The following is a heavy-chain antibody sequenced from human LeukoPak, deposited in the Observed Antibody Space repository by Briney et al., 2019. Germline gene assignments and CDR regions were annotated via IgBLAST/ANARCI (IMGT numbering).Heavy chain of an antibody. CDR3: ARVTYSGSYRRVLGYAFDI. V-gene: IGHV1-2*02. Sequence: ASVKVSCKASGYTFTGYYMHWVRQAPGQGLEWMGWINPNSGGTNYAQKLQGRVTMTTDTSTSTAYMELRSLRSDDTAVYYCARVTYSGSYRRVLGYAFDIWGQGTMVTVSS. J-gene: IGHJ3*02. CDR2: INPNSGGT. D-gene: IGHD1-26*01. CDR1: GYTFTGYY.